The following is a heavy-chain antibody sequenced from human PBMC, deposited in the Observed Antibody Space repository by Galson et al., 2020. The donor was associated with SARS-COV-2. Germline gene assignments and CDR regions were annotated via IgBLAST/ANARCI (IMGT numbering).Heavy chain of an antibody. CDR3: ARDPDDYCDYGAFDI. CDR2: ISYDGSNK. V-gene: IGHV3-30*01. D-gene: IGHD4-17*01. Sequence: GGSLRLSCAASGFTFSSYDMHWVRQAPGKGLEWVAVISYDGSNKYYADAVKGRFTISRDNSKNTLYLQMNSLRAEDTALYYCARDPDDYCDYGAFDIWGQGTMVTVSS. J-gene: IGHJ3*02. CDR1: GFTFSSYD.